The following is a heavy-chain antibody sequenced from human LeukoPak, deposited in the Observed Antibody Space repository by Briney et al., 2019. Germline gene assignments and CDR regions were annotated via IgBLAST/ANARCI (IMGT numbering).Heavy chain of an antibody. V-gene: IGHV4-31*03. J-gene: IGHJ4*02. D-gene: IGHD6-13*01. Sequence: SQTLSLTCTVSGGSISSGGYYWSWIRQHPGKGLEWIGYIYYSGSTYYNPSLKSRVTISVDTSKNQFSLKLSSVTAADTAVYYCAADPSYQYSSSWYGDYWGQGTLVTVSS. CDR1: GGSISSGGYY. CDR3: AADPSYQYSSSWYGDY. CDR2: IYYSGST.